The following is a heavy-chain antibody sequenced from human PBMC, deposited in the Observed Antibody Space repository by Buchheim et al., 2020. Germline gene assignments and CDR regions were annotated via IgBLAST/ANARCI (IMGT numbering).Heavy chain of an antibody. Sequence: QVQLVESGGGVVQPGRSLRLSCAASGFSFTTYGMHWVRQAPGKGLEWLAVIWYDGNNKYYADSVRGRFTISRDNSKNTLCLQMSSLRAEDTAVYYCARDNGYYDSSGYTFNWFDPWGQGTL. D-gene: IGHD3-22*01. CDR1: GFSFTTYG. J-gene: IGHJ5*02. CDR3: ARDNGYYDSSGYTFNWFDP. V-gene: IGHV3-33*01. CDR2: IWYDGNNK.